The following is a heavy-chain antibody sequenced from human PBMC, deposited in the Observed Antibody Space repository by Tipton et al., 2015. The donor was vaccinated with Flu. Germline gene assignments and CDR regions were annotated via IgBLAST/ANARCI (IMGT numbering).Heavy chain of an antibody. J-gene: IGHJ4*02. CDR3: ARGGYSGYDRYYFDY. V-gene: IGHV4-4*07. D-gene: IGHD5-12*01. Sequence: TLSLTCTVSGGSISSYYWSWIRQPAGKGLEWIGRIYTSGNTNYNPSLKSRVAMSVDTSKNQFSLKLSSVTAADTAVYYCARGGYSGYDRYYFDYWGQGTLVTVSS. CDR2: IYTSGNT. CDR1: GGSISSYY.